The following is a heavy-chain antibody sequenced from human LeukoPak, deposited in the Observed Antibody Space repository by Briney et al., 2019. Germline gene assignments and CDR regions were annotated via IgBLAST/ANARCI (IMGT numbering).Heavy chain of an antibody. CDR3: AIARSTLRGYSYGPLDY. J-gene: IGHJ4*02. D-gene: IGHD5-18*01. CDR2: ISYDGSNK. Sequence: PGRSLRLSCAASGFTFSSYAMHWVRQAPGKGLEWVAVISYDGSNKYYADSVKGRFTISRDNSKNTLYLQMNSLRAEDTAVYYCAIARSTLRGYSYGPLDYWGQGTLVTVSS. CDR1: GFTFSSYA. V-gene: IGHV3-30-3*01.